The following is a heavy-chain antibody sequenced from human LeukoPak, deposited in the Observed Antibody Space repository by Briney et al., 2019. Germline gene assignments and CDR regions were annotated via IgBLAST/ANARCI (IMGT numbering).Heavy chain of an antibody. Sequence: SETLSLTCTVSGGFTSSGSSFWGWIRQPPGKGLEWIGSVYYSGNTHYNPSLERRVTIFTSTSKNQFSLKLSSVTAADSAVYYCVRQYSSGWPWFDPWGQGTLVTVSS. D-gene: IGHD6-19*01. J-gene: IGHJ5*02. CDR2: VYYSGNT. CDR1: GGFTSSGSSF. V-gene: IGHV4-39*01. CDR3: VRQYSSGWPWFDP.